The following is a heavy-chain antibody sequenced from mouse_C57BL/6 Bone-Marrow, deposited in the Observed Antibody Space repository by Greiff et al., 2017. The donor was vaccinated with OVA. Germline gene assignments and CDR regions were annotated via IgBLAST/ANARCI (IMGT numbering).Heavy chain of an antibody. D-gene: IGHD1-1*01. Sequence: QVQLQQPGTELVKPGASVKLSCKASGYTFTSYWMHWVKQRPGQGLEWIGNNNTSNGGTNYNEKFKSKDTMTGDKSSSPAYMQLSSLTSEDSAVYYCARSRYYYCSSSWFAYWGQGTLVTVSA. CDR2: NNTSNGGT. J-gene: IGHJ3*01. CDR3: ARSRYYYCSSSWFAY. V-gene: IGHV1-53*01. CDR1: GYTFTSYW.